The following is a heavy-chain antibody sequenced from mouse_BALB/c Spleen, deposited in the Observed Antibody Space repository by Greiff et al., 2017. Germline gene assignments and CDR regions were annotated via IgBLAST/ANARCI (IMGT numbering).Heavy chain of an antibody. CDR3: ARDRYGYYFDY. J-gene: IGHJ2*01. CDR2: ISSGSSTI. CDR1: GFTFSSFG. V-gene: IGHV5-17*02. D-gene: IGHD2-14*01. Sequence: EVQLVESGGGLVQPGGSRKLSCAASGFTFSSFGMHWVRQAPEKGLEWVAYISSGSSTIYYADTVKGRFTISRDNPKNTLFLQMTSLRSEDTAMYYCARDRYGYYFDYWGQGTTLTVSS.